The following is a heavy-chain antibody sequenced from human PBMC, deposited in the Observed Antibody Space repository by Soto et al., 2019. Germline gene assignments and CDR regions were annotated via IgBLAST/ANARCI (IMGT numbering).Heavy chain of an antibody. CDR1: GGSISGHY. V-gene: IGHV4-59*11. CDR2: IFYSGST. Sequence: SETLSLTCSVSGGSISGHYWTWIRQSPGKGLEWIGYIFYSGSTNYNPSLKSRVTISVDTSKNQFSLKMSSVTAADTAVYYCARVGSSGWSPDYWGRGTLVTAPQ. CDR3: ARVGSSGWSPDY. J-gene: IGHJ4*02. D-gene: IGHD6-19*01.